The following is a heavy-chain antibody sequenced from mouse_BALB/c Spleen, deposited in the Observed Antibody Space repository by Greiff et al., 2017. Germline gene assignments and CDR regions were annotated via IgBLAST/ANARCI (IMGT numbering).Heavy chain of an antibody. V-gene: IGHV1-4*02. CDR3: ARSGGNSFAY. J-gene: IGHJ3*01. CDR1: GYTFTSYT. D-gene: IGHD2-1*01. CDR2: INPSSGYT. Sequence: VQLKESAAELARPGASVKMSCKASGYTFTSYTMHWVKQRPGQGLEWIGYINPSSGYTEYNQKFKDKTTLTADKSSSTAYMQLSSLTSEDSAVYYCARSGGNSFAYWGQGTLVTVSA.